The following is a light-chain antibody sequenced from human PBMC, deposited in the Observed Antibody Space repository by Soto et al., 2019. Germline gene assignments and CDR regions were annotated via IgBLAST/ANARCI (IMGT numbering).Light chain of an antibody. CDR3: QQYDNWPQT. V-gene: IGKV3-15*01. J-gene: IGKJ1*01. CDR2: SAS. Sequence: EIVMTQSPATLSVSPGERATLSCGASQSVRSYLAWYQQKPGQAPRLLIHSASTRAPGIPARFSGSGSGTDFTLTISSLQSEDFAVYYCQQYDNWPQTFGQGTKVDIK. CDR1: QSVRSY.